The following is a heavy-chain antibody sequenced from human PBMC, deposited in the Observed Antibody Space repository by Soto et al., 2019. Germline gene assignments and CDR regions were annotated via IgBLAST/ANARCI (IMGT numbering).Heavy chain of an antibody. Sequence: EVQLVESGGGLVQPGGSLRLSCAASGFTFSSYAMNWVRQAPGKGLEWISYISSSSTIYYADSVKGRFTISRDDVKNSLYLQMISLRDEDTAVYYCARDSRPDWYHGMDVWGQGTTVTVS. J-gene: IGHJ6*02. V-gene: IGHV3-48*02. D-gene: IGHD3-9*01. CDR1: GFTFSSYA. CDR2: ISSSSTI. CDR3: ARDSRPDWYHGMDV.